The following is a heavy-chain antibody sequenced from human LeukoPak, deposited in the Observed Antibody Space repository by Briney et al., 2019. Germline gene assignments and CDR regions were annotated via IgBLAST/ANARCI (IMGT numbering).Heavy chain of an antibody. D-gene: IGHD6-13*01. CDR1: GFTFSSYA. Sequence: PGGSLRLSCAASGFTFSSYAMSWVRQAPGKGLEWVSAISGSGGSTYYADSVKGRFTISRDNSKNTLYLQMNSLRAEDTAVYYCASLIAAAGPQSNWFDPWGQGALVTVSS. CDR2: ISGSGGST. V-gene: IGHV3-23*01. J-gene: IGHJ5*02. CDR3: ASLIAAAGPQSNWFDP.